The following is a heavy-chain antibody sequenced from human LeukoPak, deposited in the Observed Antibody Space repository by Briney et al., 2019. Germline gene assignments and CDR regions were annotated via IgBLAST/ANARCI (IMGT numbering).Heavy chain of an antibody. V-gene: IGHV1-46*01. Sequence: ASVKVSCKASGYTFTSYYMHWVRQAPGQGLEWMGIINPSGGSTSYAQKFQGRVTITADESTSTAYMELSSLRSEDTAVYYCARKTGDGDYWGQGTLVTVSS. J-gene: IGHJ4*02. CDR3: ARKTGDGDY. CDR2: INPSGGST. CDR1: GYTFTSYY. D-gene: IGHD7-27*01.